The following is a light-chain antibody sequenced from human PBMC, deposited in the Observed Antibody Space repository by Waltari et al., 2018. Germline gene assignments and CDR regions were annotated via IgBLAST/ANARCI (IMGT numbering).Light chain of an antibody. J-gene: IGLJ2*01. CDR3: QVWDSGADHVV. CDR1: TIGSKS. Sequence: SYVLTQPPSASVAPGQTASITCGVYTIGSKSVHWYQKKPGQAPVLVVYNDSDRPSGIPERFSGSNSGNTATLTISRVEAGDEADYYCQVWDSGADHVVFGGGTKLTVL. CDR2: NDS. V-gene: IGLV3-21*02.